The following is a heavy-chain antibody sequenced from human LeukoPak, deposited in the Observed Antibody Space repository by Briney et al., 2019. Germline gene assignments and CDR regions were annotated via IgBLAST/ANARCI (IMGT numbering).Heavy chain of an antibody. V-gene: IGHV3-43*02. Sequence: GGSLILSCAASGFTFDDYAMHWVRQAPGKGLEWVSLISGDGGSTYYADSVKGRFTISRENSKNSLYLQMNSLRTEDTALYYCAKVYGDSWYGNFDYWGQGTLVTVSS. D-gene: IGHD6-13*01. CDR1: GFTFDDYA. J-gene: IGHJ4*02. CDR2: ISGDGGST. CDR3: AKVYGDSWYGNFDY.